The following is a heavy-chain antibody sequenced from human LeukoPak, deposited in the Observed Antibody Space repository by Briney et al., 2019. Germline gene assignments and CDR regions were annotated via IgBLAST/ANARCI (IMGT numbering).Heavy chain of an antibody. D-gene: IGHD3-22*01. CDR1: GFTFSSYA. J-gene: IGHJ4*02. CDR3: AKSRSTMIVVALDY. CDR2: ISGSGGST. V-gene: IGHV3-23*01. Sequence: GGSLRLSCAASGFTFSSYAMSWVRQAPGKGLEWVSAISGSGGSTYYADSVKGRFTISRDNSKNTLYLQMSSLRAEDTAVYYCAKSRSTMIVVALDYWGQGTLVTVSS.